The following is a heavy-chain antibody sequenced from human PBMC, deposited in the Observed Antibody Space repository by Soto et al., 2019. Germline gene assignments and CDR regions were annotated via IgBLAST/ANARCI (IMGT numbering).Heavy chain of an antibody. J-gene: IGHJ5*02. D-gene: IGHD3-10*02. CDR1: GGSINSSDHF. V-gene: IGHV4-39*01. CDR3: TRQRVLSTHMFIPSFDP. Sequence: PSETLSLTCSLSGGSINSSDHFWGWIRQTPGKGLEWIGSVYSTETPYYNPYLKSPVTIAVETSRNTFSMKVNSVTAADTGIYYCTRQRVLSTHMFIPSFDPWGQGTLVTVSS. CDR2: VYSTETP.